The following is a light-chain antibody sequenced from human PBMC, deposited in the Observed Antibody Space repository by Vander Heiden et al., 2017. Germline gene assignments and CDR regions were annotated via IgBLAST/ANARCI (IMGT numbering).Light chain of an antibody. Sequence: QSALTQPASVSGSPGPSITISCTGTSSDVGGFNYFSWYQQHPGKAPKLMIYDVSNRPSGVSNRFSGSKSGNTASLTISGLQAEDEADYYCSSYTSSSTAVFGGGTKLTVL. CDR2: DVS. CDR3: SSYTSSSTAV. V-gene: IGLV2-14*01. J-gene: IGLJ3*02. CDR1: SSDVGGFNY.